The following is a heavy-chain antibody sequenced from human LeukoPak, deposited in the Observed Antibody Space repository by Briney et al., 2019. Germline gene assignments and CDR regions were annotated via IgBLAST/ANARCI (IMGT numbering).Heavy chain of an antibody. D-gene: IGHD6-13*01. J-gene: IGHJ3*02. CDR3: AKDIGPIALDAFDI. Sequence: PGGSLRLSWAASGFTFSSYSMNWVRQAPGKGREWVAFIRYDGSNKYYADSVKGRFTISRDNSKNTLYLQMNSLRAEDTALFYCAKDIGPIALDAFDIWGQGTMVTVSS. V-gene: IGHV3-30*02. CDR1: GFTFSSYS. CDR2: IRYDGSNK.